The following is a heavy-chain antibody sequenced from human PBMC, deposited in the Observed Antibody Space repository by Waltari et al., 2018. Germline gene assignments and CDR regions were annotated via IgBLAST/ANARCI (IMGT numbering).Heavy chain of an antibody. D-gene: IGHD3-10*01. J-gene: IGHJ4*02. Sequence: QVQLVQSGAEVQKPGASVKVSCKASGYTFTSYDINWVRQATGQGLEWMGWMKPNSGNTGYEQKCQGRGTMTRNTSISTAYMERSSLRAEDTAVYYWARGRGSYYGSGSSDYGGQGTLVTGSS. CDR1: GYTFTSYD. CDR3: ARGRGSYYGSGSSDY. CDR2: MKPNSGNT. V-gene: IGHV1-8*02.